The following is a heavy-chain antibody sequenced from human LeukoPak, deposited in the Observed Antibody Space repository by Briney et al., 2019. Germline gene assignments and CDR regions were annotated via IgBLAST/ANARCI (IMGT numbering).Heavy chain of an antibody. V-gene: IGHV4-30-2*01. CDR3: ARDGYGDSRAFDY. Sequence: SETLSLTCAVSGGSISSGGYSWSWIRQPPGKGLEWIGYIYHSGSTYYNPSLKSRVTISVDRSKNQFSLKLSSVTAADTAVYYCARDGYGDSRAFDYWGRGTLVTVSS. J-gene: IGHJ4*02. CDR2: IYHSGST. D-gene: IGHD4-17*01. CDR1: GGSISSGGYS.